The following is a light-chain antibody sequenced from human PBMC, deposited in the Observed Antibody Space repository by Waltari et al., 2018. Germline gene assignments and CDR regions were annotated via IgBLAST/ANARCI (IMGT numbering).Light chain of an antibody. CDR1: SSDVGGYNY. V-gene: IGLV2-23*02. J-gene: IGLJ2*01. CDR3: CSYAGSSTFVV. CDR2: DVS. Sequence: QSALTQPASVSGSPRQSITISCTGTSSDVGGYNYVSWYQQHPGKAPKLMIYDVSKRPSGVSNLFSGSKSGNTASLTISGLQAEDEADYYCCSYAGSSTFVVFGGGTKLTVL.